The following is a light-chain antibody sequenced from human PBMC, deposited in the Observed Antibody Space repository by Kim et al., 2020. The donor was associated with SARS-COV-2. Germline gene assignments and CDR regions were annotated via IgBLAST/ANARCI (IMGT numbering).Light chain of an antibody. CDR3: ETWDSNTWV. CDR2: LEGRGSY. Sequence: SSVTLTCSLCRGHRRYTFATHQQRPGKAPRYLMKLEGRGSYNKGSGFPDRFSGSSFGANRYPTISNLQSEDEADYYCETWDSNTWVFGGGTKLTV. CDR1: RGHRRYT. V-gene: IGLV4-60*03. J-gene: IGLJ3*02.